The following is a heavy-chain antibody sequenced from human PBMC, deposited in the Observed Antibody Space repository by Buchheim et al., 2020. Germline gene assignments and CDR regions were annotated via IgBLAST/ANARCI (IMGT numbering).Heavy chain of an antibody. V-gene: IGHV1-46*03. D-gene: IGHD3-22*01. CDR1: GYTFTSYY. J-gene: IGHJ4*02. CDR3: ARGPYYYDSSGYYPHYYFDY. CDR2: INPSGGST. Sequence: QVQLVQSGAEVKKPGASVKVSCKASGYTFTSYYMHWVRQAPGQGLEWMGIINPSGGSTRYAQKFKGRVTMTRDTSTGTVYMELSSLRSEDTAVYYCARGPYYYDSSGYYPHYYFDYWGQGTL.